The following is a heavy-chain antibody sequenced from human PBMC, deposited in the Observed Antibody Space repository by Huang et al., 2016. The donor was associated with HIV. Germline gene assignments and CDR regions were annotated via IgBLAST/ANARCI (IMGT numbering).Heavy chain of an antibody. CDR3: SARRRDAYRGDTFEI. CDR2: RKDDGSEK. J-gene: IGHJ3*02. CDR1: GFSCSNYG. Sequence: QVFLVASGGGVVQPGGSMRLSCAASGFSCSNYGVHWVRLAPGKGLEWLTLRKDDGSEKKDADSGKGRVRIARDNWRNTVFGQMNSLRPEDTAVYYCSARRRDAYRGDTFEIWGQGTVVTVSS. V-gene: IGHV3-30*02. D-gene: IGHD4-4*01.